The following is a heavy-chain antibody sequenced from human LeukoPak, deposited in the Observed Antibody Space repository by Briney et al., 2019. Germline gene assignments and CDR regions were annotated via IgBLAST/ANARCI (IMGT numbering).Heavy chain of an antibody. CDR3: ARDRGIAAAGTGGYYYNGMDV. V-gene: IGHV4-34*01. CDR1: GGSFSGYY. Sequence: PSETLSLTCAVYGGSFSGYYWSWIRHPPGKGVEWIGEINHSGSTNYNPSLKSRVTISVDTSKNQFSLKLSSVTAADTAVYYCARDRGIAAAGTGGYYYNGMDVWGQGTTVTVSS. D-gene: IGHD6-13*01. J-gene: IGHJ6*02. CDR2: INHSGST.